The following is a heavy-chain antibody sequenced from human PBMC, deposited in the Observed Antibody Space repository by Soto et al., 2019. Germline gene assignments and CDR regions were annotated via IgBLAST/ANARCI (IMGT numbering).Heavy chain of an antibody. V-gene: IGHV4-39*01. CDR1: GGSISSSSYY. D-gene: IGHD3-10*01. CDR2: IYYSENT. CDR3: ARTYGSGSYCHWYYFDY. Sequence: KASETLSLTCTVSGGSISSSSYYWGWIRQPPGKGLEYIGIIYYSENTYYNPSLKSRVTISIDTSKNQFSLNLNSVTAADTAVYYCARTYGSGSYCHWYYFDYWAQGTLVTVSS. J-gene: IGHJ4*02.